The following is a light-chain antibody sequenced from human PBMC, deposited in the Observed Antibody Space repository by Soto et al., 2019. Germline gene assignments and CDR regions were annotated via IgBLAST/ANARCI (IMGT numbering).Light chain of an antibody. CDR2: EVS. J-gene: IGLJ3*02. CDR1: SSDVGGYNS. V-gene: IGLV2-8*01. Sequence: QSALTQPPSASGSPGQSVTISCTGTSSDVGGYNSVSWYQQHPGKAPKLMIYEVSKRPSGVPDRFSGSKSGNTASLTVSGLQAEDEADYYCSSYEGSNTWVFGGGTKLTVL. CDR3: SSYEGSNTWV.